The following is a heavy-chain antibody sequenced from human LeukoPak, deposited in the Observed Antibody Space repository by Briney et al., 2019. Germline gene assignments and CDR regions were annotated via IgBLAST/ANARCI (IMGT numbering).Heavy chain of an antibody. Sequence: SETLSLTCTVSGGSISSSSYYWGWIRQPPGKGLEWIGSIYYSGSTYYNPSLKSRVTISVDTSKNQFSLKLSSVTAADTAMYYCARLFLRNRYIDYWGQGTLVTVSS. CDR2: IYYSGST. J-gene: IGHJ4*02. CDR3: ARLFLRNRYIDY. D-gene: IGHD2-2*02. V-gene: IGHV4-39*01. CDR1: GGSISSSSYY.